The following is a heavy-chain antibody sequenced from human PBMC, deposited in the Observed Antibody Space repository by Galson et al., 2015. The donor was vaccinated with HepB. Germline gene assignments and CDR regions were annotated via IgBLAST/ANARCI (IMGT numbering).Heavy chain of an antibody. J-gene: IGHJ4*02. CDR2: INAGNGNT. D-gene: IGHD3-10*01. CDR3: ARDPRYGSAYYFDY. CDR1: GYTFTSYA. V-gene: IGHV1-3*01. Sequence: SVKVSCKAPGYTFTSYAMHWVRQAPGQRLEWMGWINAGNGNTKYSQKFQGRVTITRDTSASTAYMELSSLRSEDTAVYYCARDPRYGSAYYFDYWGQGTLVTVSS.